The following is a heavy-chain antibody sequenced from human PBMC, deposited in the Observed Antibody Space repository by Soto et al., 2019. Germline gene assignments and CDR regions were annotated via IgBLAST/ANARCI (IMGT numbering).Heavy chain of an antibody. V-gene: IGHV3-23*01. J-gene: IGHJ4*02. CDR1: GFSFASFA. CDR2: ISGSDGKT. Sequence: VGSLRLSCTTSGFSFASFAMTWVRQAPGKGLEWVATISGSDGKTYYADSVKGRFSISRDTSRNTLYLQMNSLRADDTAIYYSAKWRYLDYCGQRTRVTVSS. CDR3: AKWRYLDY. D-gene: IGHD5-12*01.